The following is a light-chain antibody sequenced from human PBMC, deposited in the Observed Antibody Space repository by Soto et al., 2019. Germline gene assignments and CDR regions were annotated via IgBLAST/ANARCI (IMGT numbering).Light chain of an antibody. Sequence: DIQMTQSPSSLAASVGDRVTITCRASQLISSRLVWYQQKPGHAPKLLIYAASNLQSGVPSRFSGSASGTEFSLTISSLQPEDFATYYCQQASTFPFTFGGGTEVQIK. V-gene: IGKV1-12*01. CDR3: QQASTFPFT. CDR2: AAS. J-gene: IGKJ4*01. CDR1: QLISSR.